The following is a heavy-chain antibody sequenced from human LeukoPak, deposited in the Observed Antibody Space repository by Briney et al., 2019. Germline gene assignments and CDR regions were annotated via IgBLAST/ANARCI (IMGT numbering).Heavy chain of an antibody. Sequence: PGGSPRLSCTASGFTFGDYAMSWVRQAPGKGLEWVGFIRSKAYGGTTEYAASVKGRFTISRDDSKSIAYLQMSSLKTEDTAVYYCTRDRDEDWSGYYMYYFDYWGQGTLVTVSS. V-gene: IGHV3-49*04. CDR2: IRSKAYGGTT. CDR1: GFTFGDYA. CDR3: TRDRDEDWSGYYMYYFDY. J-gene: IGHJ4*02. D-gene: IGHD3-3*01.